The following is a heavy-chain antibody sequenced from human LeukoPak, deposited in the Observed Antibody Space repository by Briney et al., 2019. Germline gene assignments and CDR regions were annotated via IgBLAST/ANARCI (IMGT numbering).Heavy chain of an antibody. D-gene: IGHD1-26*01. CDR2: ISFDGTNT. CDR1: GFTFSSYG. CDR3: AKEKGWELLRSYIDF. V-gene: IGHV3-30*18. J-gene: IGHJ4*02. Sequence: GGSLRLSCETSGFTFSSYGMHWVRQAPGKGLQWVAVISFDGTNTVYLDSVKGRFTISRDNSRDTLYLQMNSLTSEDTATYYCAKEKGWELLRSYIDFWGQGTLVTVYS.